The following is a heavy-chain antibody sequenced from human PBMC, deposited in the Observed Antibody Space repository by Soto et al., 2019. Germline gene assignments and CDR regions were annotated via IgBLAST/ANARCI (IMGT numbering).Heavy chain of an antibody. CDR3: VRDEVPAANWLDR. V-gene: IGHV1-18*01. CDR2: ISGYNGNT. CDR1: GYIFINYG. D-gene: IGHD2-2*01. J-gene: IGHJ5*02. Sequence: ASVKVSCKASGYIFINYGITWVRQASGQGLEWMGWISGYNGNTKYADKLQGRVTMTTDTSTTTAYMELRSLRSDDTAVYYCVRDEVPAANWLDRWGQGTLVTVSS.